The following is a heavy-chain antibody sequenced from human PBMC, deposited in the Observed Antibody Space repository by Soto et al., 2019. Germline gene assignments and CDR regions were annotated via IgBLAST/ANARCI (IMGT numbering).Heavy chain of an antibody. Sequence: ASVKVSCKASGYTFTSYGISWVRQAPGQGLEWMGWISAYNGNTNYAQKLQGRVTMTTDTSTSTAYMELRGLRSDDTAVYYCARDSAGYSSGWGDAFDIWGQGTMVTVSS. CDR2: ISAYNGNT. J-gene: IGHJ3*02. V-gene: IGHV1-18*04. CDR3: ARDSAGYSSGWGDAFDI. D-gene: IGHD6-19*01. CDR1: GYTFTSYG.